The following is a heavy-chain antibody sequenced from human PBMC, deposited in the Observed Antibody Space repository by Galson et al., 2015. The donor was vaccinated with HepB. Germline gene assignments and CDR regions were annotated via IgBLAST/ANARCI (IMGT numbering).Heavy chain of an antibody. J-gene: IGHJ4*02. CDR1: GFTFSNAW. D-gene: IGHD6-13*01. CDR2: MKSKTDGGTT. V-gene: IGHV3-15*01. CDR3: TGSDSSSWYYPPSYLKGDYYFDY. Sequence: SLRLSCAASGFTFSNAWMSWVRQAPGKGLEWVGRMKSKTDGGTTDYAAPVKGRFTISRDDSKNTLYLQMNSLKTEDTAVYYCTGSDSSSWYYPPSYLKGDYYFDYWGQGTPVTVSS.